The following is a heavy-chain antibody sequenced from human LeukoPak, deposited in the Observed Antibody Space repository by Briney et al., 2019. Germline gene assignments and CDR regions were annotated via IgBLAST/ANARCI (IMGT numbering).Heavy chain of an antibody. D-gene: IGHD2-21*02. Sequence: GGSLRLSCAASGFTFSSYGMHWVRQAPGKGLEWVAVISYDGSNKYYADSVKGRFTISRDNSKNTLYLQMNSLRAEDTAVYYCAKECGGDCQTISIEYYFDYWGQGTLVTVSS. J-gene: IGHJ4*02. CDR1: GFTFSSYG. CDR2: ISYDGSNK. CDR3: AKECGGDCQTISIEYYFDY. V-gene: IGHV3-30*18.